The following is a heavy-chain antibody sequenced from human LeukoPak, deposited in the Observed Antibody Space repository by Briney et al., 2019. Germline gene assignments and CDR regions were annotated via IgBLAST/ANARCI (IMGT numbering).Heavy chain of an antibody. CDR1: GYTFTGYY. J-gene: IGHJ3*02. CDR2: INPNSGGT. Sequence: ASVKVSCKASGYTFTGYYMHWVRQAPGQGLEWMGWINPNSGGTDYAQKFQGRVTMTRDTSISTAYMELSRLRSDDTAVYYCARGKWELLRAFDIWGQGTMVTVSS. CDR3: ARGKWELLRAFDI. V-gene: IGHV1-2*02. D-gene: IGHD1-26*01.